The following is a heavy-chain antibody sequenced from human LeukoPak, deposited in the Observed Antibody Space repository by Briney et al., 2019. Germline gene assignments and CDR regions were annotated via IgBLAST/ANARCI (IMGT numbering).Heavy chain of an antibody. CDR2: SSSSDDGK. J-gene: IGHJ4*02. CDR3: ARDYGGSSPFDY. D-gene: IGHD4-23*01. V-gene: IGHV3-21*01. CDR1: GLSLNNYA. Sequence: GGSLRLSCTASGLSLNNYAMSWVRQVPGKGLEWVSASSSSDDGKWYAESVKGRFTISRDNAKNSLYLQMNSLRAEDTAVYYCARDYGGSSPFDYWGQGTLVTVSS.